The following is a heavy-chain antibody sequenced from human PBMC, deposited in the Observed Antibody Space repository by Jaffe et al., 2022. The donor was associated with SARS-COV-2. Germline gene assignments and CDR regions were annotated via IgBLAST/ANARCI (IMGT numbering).Heavy chain of an antibody. CDR1: GFTFTSYG. CDR3: ARDIEFNDKDY. Sequence: QVQLVQSGPEVKKPGASVKVSCRASGFTFTSYGISWVRQAPGQGLEWMGWINADSGDTIFAQNFHGRLTMTTETSTTTAYMELRSLRSDDTAVYYCARDIEFNDKDYWGQGTLVTVSS. CDR2: INADSGDT. D-gene: IGHD3-22*01. V-gene: IGHV1-18*01. J-gene: IGHJ4*02.